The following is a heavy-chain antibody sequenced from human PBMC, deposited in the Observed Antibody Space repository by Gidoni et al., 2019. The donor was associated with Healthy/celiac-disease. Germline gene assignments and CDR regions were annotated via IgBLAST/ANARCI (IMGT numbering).Heavy chain of an antibody. CDR2: ISGSGGRT. CDR3: AKEAPPTMIVVVMGYPLDY. D-gene: IGHD3-22*01. CDR1: GFTFSSYA. Sequence: EVQLLESGGGLVQPGGSLRLSCAASGFTFSSYAMSWVRQAPGKGLELVSAISGSGGRTYYADSVKGRFTISRDNSKNTLYLQMNSLRAEDTAVYYCAKEAPPTMIVVVMGYPLDYWGQGTLVTVSS. J-gene: IGHJ4*02. V-gene: IGHV3-23*01.